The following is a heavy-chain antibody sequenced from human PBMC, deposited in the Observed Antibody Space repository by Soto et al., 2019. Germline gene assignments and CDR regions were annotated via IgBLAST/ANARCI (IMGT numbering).Heavy chain of an antibody. Sequence: GGLMRVWCGVAECKSDDYGGSRVIQAPGKGLEWVSGINWNGGSTGYADSVKGRFTISRDNAKKSLYLQMNSLRAEDTAVYYCARARYDTGMDYWGQGTLVTVSS. J-gene: IGHJ4*02. CDR1: ECKSDDYG. D-gene: IGHD5-18*01. CDR2: INWNGGST. V-gene: IGHV3-20*04. CDR3: ARARYDTGMDY.